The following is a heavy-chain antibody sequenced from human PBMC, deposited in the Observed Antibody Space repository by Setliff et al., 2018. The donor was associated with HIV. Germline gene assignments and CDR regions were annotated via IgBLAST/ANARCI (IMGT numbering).Heavy chain of an antibody. CDR3: SVIDY. CDR2: IYTSGST. Sequence: PSETLSLTCDVSGGSISSGSYYWSWIRQPAGKGLEWIGRIYTSGSTNYNPSLKSRVTISVDTSKNQFSLKLSSVTAADTAVYYCSVIDYWGQGTLVTVSS. J-gene: IGHJ4*02. CDR1: GGSISSGSYY. V-gene: IGHV4-61*02.